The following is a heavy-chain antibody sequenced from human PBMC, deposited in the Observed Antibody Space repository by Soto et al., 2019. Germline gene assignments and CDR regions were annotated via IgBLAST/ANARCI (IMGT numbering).Heavy chain of an antibody. CDR2: ISAYNGNT. V-gene: IGHV1-18*01. CDR3: ARWTYYDFWSGYAY. CDR1: GYTFTSYG. Sequence: APVKVSCKASGYTFTSYGISWVRQAPGQGLEWMGWISAYNGNTNYAQKLQGRVTMTTDTSTSTAYMELRSLRSDDTAVYYCARWTYYDFWSGYAYWGQGTLVTVSS. D-gene: IGHD3-3*01. J-gene: IGHJ4*02.